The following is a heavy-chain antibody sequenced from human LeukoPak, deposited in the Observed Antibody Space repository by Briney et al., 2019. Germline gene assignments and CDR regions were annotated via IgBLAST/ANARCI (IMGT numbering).Heavy chain of an antibody. V-gene: IGHV3-15*01. CDR2: IKSKTDGGTT. J-gene: IGHJ4*02. Sequence: GGSLRLSCADSGFTFSNAWMSWVRQAPGKGLEWVGRIKSKTDGGTTDYAAPVKGRFTISRDDSDNTLYLQMNSLKNEDTAVYYCVTEVGGSFPTWGQGTLVTVSS. CDR1: GFTFSNAW. CDR3: VTEVGGSFPT. D-gene: IGHD1-26*01.